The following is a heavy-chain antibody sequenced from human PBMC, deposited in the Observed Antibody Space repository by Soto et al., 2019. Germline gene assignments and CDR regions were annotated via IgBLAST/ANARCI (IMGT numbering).Heavy chain of an antibody. Sequence: PGESLKISRKGSGYSFTSYWISWVRQMPGKGLERMGRIDPSDSYTNYSPSFQGHVTISADKSISTAYLQWSSLKASDTAMYYCARKGYYYDSSGYDPFSSYYYYYGMDVWGQGTTVTVSS. CDR3: ARKGYYYDSSGYDPFSSYYYYYGMDV. D-gene: IGHD3-22*01. CDR1: GYSFTSYW. CDR2: IDPSDSYT. J-gene: IGHJ6*02. V-gene: IGHV5-10-1*01.